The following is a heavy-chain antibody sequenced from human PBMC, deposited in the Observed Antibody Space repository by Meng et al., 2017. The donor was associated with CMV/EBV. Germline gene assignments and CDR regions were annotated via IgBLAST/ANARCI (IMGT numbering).Heavy chain of an antibody. CDR2: INWNGGST. V-gene: IGHV3-20*04. CDR1: GFTFDDYG. J-gene: IGHJ6*02. Sequence: GESLKISCAASGFTFDDYGMSWVRQAPGKGLEWVSGINWNGGSTGYADSVKGRFTISRDNAKNSLYLQMNSLRAEDTAVYYCARDQSSTSYYYGMDVWGQGTTVTVSS. D-gene: IGHD2-2*01. CDR3: ARDQSSTSYYYGMDV.